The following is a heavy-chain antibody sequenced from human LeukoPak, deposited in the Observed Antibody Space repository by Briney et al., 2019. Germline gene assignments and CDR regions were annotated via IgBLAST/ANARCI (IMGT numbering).Heavy chain of an antibody. Sequence: PSETLSLTYTVSGASISAFHWTWFRQPAGKGLEWIGLIYSSGSTLFNPSLKSRVAMSVDLTKNQLSPKLTSVTAADTAMYYCARKDGDYWGRGTLVTVSS. CDR2: IYSSGST. CDR1: GASISAFH. V-gene: IGHV4-4*07. J-gene: IGHJ4*02. CDR3: ARKDGDY.